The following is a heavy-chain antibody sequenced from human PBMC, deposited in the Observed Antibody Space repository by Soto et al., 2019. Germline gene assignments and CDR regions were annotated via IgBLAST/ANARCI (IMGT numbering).Heavy chain of an antibody. D-gene: IGHD6-13*01. Sequence: ASVKVSCKVSGYTLTELSMHWVRQAPGKGLEWMGGFDPEDGKTIYAQKFQGRVTMTEDTSTDTAYMELSSLRSEDTAVYYCATFLAAAGTFDYWSQGTLVTVSS. CDR1: GYTLTELS. V-gene: IGHV1-24*01. CDR3: ATFLAAAGTFDY. J-gene: IGHJ4*02. CDR2: FDPEDGKT.